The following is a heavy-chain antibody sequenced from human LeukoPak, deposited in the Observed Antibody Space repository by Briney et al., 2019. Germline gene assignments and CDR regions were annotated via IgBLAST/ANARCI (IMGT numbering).Heavy chain of an antibody. V-gene: IGHV1-3*01. CDR2: INAGNGNT. D-gene: IGHD6-19*01. CDR3: ARVGAVAEVDY. Sequence: ASVKVSCKASGYTFTNYAMHWVRQAPGQRLEWMGWINAGNGNTKYSQRFQGRVTITRDTAASTAYMELSSLGSEDTAVYYCARVGAVAEVDYWGQGTLVTVSS. CDR1: GYTFTNYA. J-gene: IGHJ4*02.